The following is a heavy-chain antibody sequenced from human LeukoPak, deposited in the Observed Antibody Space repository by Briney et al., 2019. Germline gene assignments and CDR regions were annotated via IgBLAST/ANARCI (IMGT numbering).Heavy chain of an antibody. J-gene: IGHJ3*01. CDR1: GGSFSGYY. CDR3: ARAIAVADRGL. Sequence: SETLSLTCAVYGGSFSGYYWSWIRKPPGKGLEWIGEINHSGSTNYNPSLKSRVTISVDTSKNQFSLKLSSVTAADTAVYYCARAIAVADRGLWGQGTMVTVSS. CDR2: INHSGST. V-gene: IGHV4-34*01. D-gene: IGHD6-19*01.